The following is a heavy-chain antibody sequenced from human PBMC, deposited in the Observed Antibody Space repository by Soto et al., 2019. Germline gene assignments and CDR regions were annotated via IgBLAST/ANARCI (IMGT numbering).Heavy chain of an antibody. CDR1: GDSISNYY. D-gene: IGHD2-15*01. J-gene: IGHJ4*02. CDR3: AMCSGGSCYSGTFDY. V-gene: IGHV4-59*08. CDR2: IFYSGST. Sequence: PSETLSLTCTVSGDSISNYYWSWIRQPPGKGLEWIGYIFYSGSTNYSPSLKSRVTISVDTSKNQFSLKLSSVTAADTAVYYCAMCSGGSCYSGTFDYWGQGTLVTVSS.